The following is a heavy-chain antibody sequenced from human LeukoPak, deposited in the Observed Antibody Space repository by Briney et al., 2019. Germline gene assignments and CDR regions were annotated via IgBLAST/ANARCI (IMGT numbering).Heavy chain of an antibody. CDR3: ATSGSYDVSWAFDI. Sequence: GGSLRLSCAASGFTFSTYEMNWVRQAPGKGLEWVAYIGSRPTTIYCADSVKGRFIISRDNTKNSLYLQMNSLRAEDAAVYYCATSGSYDVSWAFDIWGQGTMVTVSS. CDR2: IGSRPTTI. V-gene: IGHV3-48*03. J-gene: IGHJ3*02. CDR1: GFTFSTYE. D-gene: IGHD5-12*01.